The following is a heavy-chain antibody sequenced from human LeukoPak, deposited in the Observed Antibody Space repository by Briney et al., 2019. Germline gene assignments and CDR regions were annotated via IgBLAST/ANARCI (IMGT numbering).Heavy chain of an antibody. D-gene: IGHD2-8*01. CDR1: GFTFSSYS. CDR2: ISSSSSYI. CDR3: ARALIGYYFDY. J-gene: IGHJ4*02. Sequence: GGSLRLSCAASGFTFSSYSMNWVRQAPGKGLEWVSSISSSSSYIHYADSVKGRFTISRDNSKNSLYLQMNSLRAEDTAVYYCARALIGYYFDYWGQGTLVTVSS. V-gene: IGHV3-21*06.